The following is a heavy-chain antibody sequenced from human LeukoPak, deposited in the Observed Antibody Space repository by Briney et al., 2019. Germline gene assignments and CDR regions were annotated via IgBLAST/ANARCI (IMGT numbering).Heavy chain of an antibody. CDR2: IKPGGGER. V-gene: IGHV3-7*01. J-gene: IGHJ4*02. Sequence: GGSLRLSCVASGITLSTYGMNWVRQAPGKGLEWVASIKPGGGERYNVDSVKGRFTISRDNAKNSVDLQMNSLRVEDTAVYYCMRGGGDYWGQGTLVTVSS. D-gene: IGHD3-16*01. CDR1: GITLSTYG. CDR3: MRGGGDY.